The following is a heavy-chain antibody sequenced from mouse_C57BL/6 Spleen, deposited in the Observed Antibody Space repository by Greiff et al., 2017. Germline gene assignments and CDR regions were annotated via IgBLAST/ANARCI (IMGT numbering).Heavy chain of an antibody. J-gene: IGHJ3*01. Sequence: QVQLQQSGAELVKPGASVKMSCKASGYTFTSYWITWVKQRPGQGLEWIGDIYPGSGSTNYNEKFKSKATLTVDTSSSTAYMQLSSLTSEDSAVYYCARMSNYYGSSYPAYWGRGTLVTVSA. CDR3: ARMSNYYGSSYPAY. V-gene: IGHV1-55*01. D-gene: IGHD1-1*01. CDR2: IYPGSGST. CDR1: GYTFTSYW.